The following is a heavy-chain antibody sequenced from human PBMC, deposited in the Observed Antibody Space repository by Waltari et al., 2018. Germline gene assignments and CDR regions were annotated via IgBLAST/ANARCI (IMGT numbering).Heavy chain of an antibody. D-gene: IGHD2-15*01. J-gene: IGHJ4*02. V-gene: IGHV4-4*02. CDR3: GRDRGRGLYLDS. CDR1: GDSVTSPYW. CDR2: VHGSGRT. Sequence: QLQLQQSVPGLVKPSEALSPTCAVPGDSVTSPYWWSWVRQSLGKGLEWIGQVHGSGRTNYNPSLASRVTVSIDTSNNHFSLRVPSPTAADTDIYYCGRDRGRGLYLDSWGQGILVTVSP.